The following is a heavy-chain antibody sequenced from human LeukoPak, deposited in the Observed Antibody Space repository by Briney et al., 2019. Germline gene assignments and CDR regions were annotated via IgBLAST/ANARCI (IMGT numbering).Heavy chain of an antibody. Sequence: SETLSLTCTVSGGSISSSSYYWGWIRQPPGKGLEWIGSIYYSGSTYYNPSLKSRVTISVDTSKNQFSLKLSSVTAADTAVYYCARDTCSYDILTGYCNYYYYGMDVWGQGTTVTVSS. D-gene: IGHD3-9*01. CDR1: GGSISSSSYY. V-gene: IGHV4-39*07. CDR3: ARDTCSYDILTGYCNYYYYGMDV. J-gene: IGHJ6*02. CDR2: IYYSGST.